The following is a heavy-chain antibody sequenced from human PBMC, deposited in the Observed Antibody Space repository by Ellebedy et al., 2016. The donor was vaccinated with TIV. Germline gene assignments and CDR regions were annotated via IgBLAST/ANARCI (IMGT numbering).Heavy chain of an antibody. CDR2: IYYSGST. Sequence: SETLSLXXTVSGGSISSYYWSWIRQPPGKGLEWIGYIYYSGSTNYNPSLKSRVTISVDTSKNQFSLKLSSVTAADTAVYYCARHVGYGYYYYYMDVWGKGTTVTVSS. CDR3: ARHVGYGYYYYYMDV. CDR1: GGSISSYY. D-gene: IGHD5-18*01. J-gene: IGHJ6*03. V-gene: IGHV4-59*08.